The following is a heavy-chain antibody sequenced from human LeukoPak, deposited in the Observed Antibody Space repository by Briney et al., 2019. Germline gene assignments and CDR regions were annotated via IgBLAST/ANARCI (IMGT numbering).Heavy chain of an antibody. CDR1: GFTVSSNY. Sequence: GGSLRLSCAASGFTVSSNYMSWVRQAPGKGLEGVSTIYSGGTTFYADSVKGRFTIPRDNSKNTLYLQMNSLRAEGTAIYYCARASSVGAAGLFDYWGLGTLVTVSS. D-gene: IGHD6-13*01. CDR2: IYSGGTT. CDR3: ARASSVGAAGLFDY. J-gene: IGHJ4*02. V-gene: IGHV3-53*01.